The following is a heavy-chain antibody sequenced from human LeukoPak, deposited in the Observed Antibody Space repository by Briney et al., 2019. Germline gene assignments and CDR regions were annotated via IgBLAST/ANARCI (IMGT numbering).Heavy chain of an antibody. CDR2: ISAYNGNT. CDR3: ARVKVVAAAGTTRGAFDI. J-gene: IGHJ3*02. D-gene: IGHD6-13*01. Sequence: ASVKVSCKASGYTFTSYGISWVRQAPGQGLEWMGWISAYNGNTNYAQKLQGRVTMTTDTSTSTAYMELRSLRSDDTAVYYCARVKVVAAAGTTRGAFDIWGQGTMVTVSS. V-gene: IGHV1-18*01. CDR1: GYTFTSYG.